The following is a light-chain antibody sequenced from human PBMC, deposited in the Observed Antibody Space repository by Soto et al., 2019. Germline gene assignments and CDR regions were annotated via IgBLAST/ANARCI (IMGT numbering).Light chain of an antibody. CDR3: QQYDSYPLT. V-gene: IGKV1-16*02. CDR1: EHIKPS. CDR2: AAS. J-gene: IGKJ5*01. Sequence: DIHMNQSPYSLSGSVGDRVTITCRASEHIKPSVAWFQQKPGQAPESLLFAASLLQGGVPPKFSGRGSGKRFPLTISSLQPDDFATYYCQQYDSYPLTFGQGTRLEIK.